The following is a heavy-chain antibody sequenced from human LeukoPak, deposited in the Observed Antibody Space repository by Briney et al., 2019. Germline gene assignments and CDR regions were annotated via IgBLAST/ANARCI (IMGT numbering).Heavy chain of an antibody. CDR2: ISSSSSYV. D-gene: IGHD6-13*01. CDR1: GFTFSSYS. CDR3: ARDEAAAVTFDP. V-gene: IGHV3-21*01. Sequence: GGSLRLSCAASGFTFSSYSMNWVRQAPGKGLEWVASISSSSSYVYYADSMKGRFSISRDNARNSLYLQMNSLRAEDTAVYYCARDEAAAVTFDPWGQGTLVTVSS. J-gene: IGHJ5*02.